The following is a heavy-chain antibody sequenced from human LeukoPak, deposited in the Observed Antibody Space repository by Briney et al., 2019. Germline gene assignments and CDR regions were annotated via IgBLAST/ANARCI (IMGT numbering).Heavy chain of an antibody. CDR2: MNPNSGNT. V-gene: IGHV1-8*01. CDR3: ARGKFPPLRYFDWPPPTDQSLLYYYYGMDV. D-gene: IGHD3-9*01. J-gene: IGHJ6*02. Sequence: ASVKVSCKASGYTFTSYDINWVRQATGQGLEWMGWMNPNSGNTGYAQKFQGRVTMTRNTSISTAHMELSSLRSEDTAVYYCARGKFPPLRYFDWPPPTDQSLLYYYYGMDVWGQGTTVTVSS. CDR1: GYTFTSYD.